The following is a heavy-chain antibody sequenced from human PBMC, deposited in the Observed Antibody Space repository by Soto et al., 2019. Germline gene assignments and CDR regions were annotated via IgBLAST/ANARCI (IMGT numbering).Heavy chain of an antibody. V-gene: IGHV1-24*01. Sequence: ASVKVSCKVSGYTLTELSMHWVRQAPGKGLEWMGGFDPEDGETIYAQKFQGRVTMTEDTSTDTAYMELSSLRSEDTAVYYCATAVMDPTANYVSFTGYAARPTPFDYWGQGTLVTVSS. J-gene: IGHJ4*02. CDR1: GYTLTELS. CDR3: ATAVMDPTANYVSFTGYAARPTPFDY. CDR2: FDPEDGET. D-gene: IGHD3-9*01.